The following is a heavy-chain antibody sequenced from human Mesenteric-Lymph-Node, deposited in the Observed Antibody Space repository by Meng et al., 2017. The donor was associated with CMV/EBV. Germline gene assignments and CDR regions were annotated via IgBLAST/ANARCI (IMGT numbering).Heavy chain of an antibody. V-gene: IGHV3-30*09. CDR1: GFTFSSYT. CDR3: AKVLVGAAQVPYYYFAMDV. Sequence: GGSLRLSCAASGFTFSSYTTHWVRQAPGKGLEWVALISYNGSNKKYADSVKGRFAVSRDTSKNTLYLQMNSLRAEGTAIYYCAKVLVGAAQVPYYYFAMDVWGQGTTVTVSS. CDR2: ISYNGSNK. D-gene: IGHD2-15*01. J-gene: IGHJ6*02.